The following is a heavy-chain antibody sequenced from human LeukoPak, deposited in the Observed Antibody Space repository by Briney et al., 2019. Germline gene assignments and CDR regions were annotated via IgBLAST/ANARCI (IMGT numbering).Heavy chain of an antibody. CDR1: GSRFTSYW. CDR2: IYPCDSDT. V-gene: IGHV5-51*01. D-gene: IGHD4-17*01. CDR3: ARRSYYDYGDYADY. Sequence: GGSLKISCKGSGSRFTSYWIGWVRQMPGKGLEGMGIIYPCDSDTRYSPSFQGQVTISADKSISTAYLQWSSLKASDTAMYYCARRSYYDYGDYADYWGQGTLVTVSS. J-gene: IGHJ4*02.